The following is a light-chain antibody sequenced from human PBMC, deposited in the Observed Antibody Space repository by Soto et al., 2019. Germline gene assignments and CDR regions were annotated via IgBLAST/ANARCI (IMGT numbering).Light chain of an antibody. J-gene: IGKJ2*01. V-gene: IGKV1-39*01. CDR2: IAS. CDR1: QSISNY. CDR3: HQSHSTPYT. Sequence: DIQMTQSPSPLSASVGDRVTITCRASQSISNYLNWYQQKPGQAPNLLIYIASNLHSGVPSRFSGSGSGTDFTLTISSLQPEDFATYYCHQSHSTPYTFGQGTKLEIK.